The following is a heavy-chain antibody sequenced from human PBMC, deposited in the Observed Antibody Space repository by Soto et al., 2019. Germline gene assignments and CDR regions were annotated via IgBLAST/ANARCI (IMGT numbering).Heavy chain of an antibody. Sequence: VKVSCKASGYTFTSYGISWVRQAPGQGLEWMGWISAYNGNTNYAQKLQGRVTMTTDTSTSTAYMELRSLRSDDTAVYYCAYYYDSSGYPLGAFDIWGQGTMVTVSS. CDR2: ISAYNGNT. J-gene: IGHJ3*02. CDR3: AYYYDSSGYPLGAFDI. CDR1: GYTFTSYG. V-gene: IGHV1-18*01. D-gene: IGHD3-22*01.